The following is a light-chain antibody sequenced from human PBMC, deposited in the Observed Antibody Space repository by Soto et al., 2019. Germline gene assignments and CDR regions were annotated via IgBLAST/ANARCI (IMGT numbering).Light chain of an antibody. CDR1: SPNNGAGYD. CDR2: GNS. V-gene: IGLV1-40*01. CDR3: QSYDCSLSAYV. J-gene: IGLJ1*01. Sequence: QSVLAQPPSVSGAPGQKVTISCTGSSPNNGAGYDLHWYQQLPGTAPKLLLYGNSNRPSGVPDRFSGSKSGTSASLAIPGLQAEDESEYYCQSYDCSLSAYVFGTGTKGTVL.